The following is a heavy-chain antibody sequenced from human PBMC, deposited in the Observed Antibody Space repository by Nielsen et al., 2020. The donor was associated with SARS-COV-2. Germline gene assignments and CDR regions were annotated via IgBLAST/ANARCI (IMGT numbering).Heavy chain of an antibody. V-gene: IGHV4-34*01. CDR1: GGSLSGYY. D-gene: IGHD5-18*01. J-gene: IGHJ4*01. Sequence: SETMSLTCAVYGGSLSGYYWSWIRQPPGKGLEWIGEINHRGSTNYNPSLKSRVTISVDTSKNQFSLKLSSLTSADTAVYYCASFGLDTAAGYDYWGQGTLVTVSS. CDR2: INHRGST. CDR3: ASFGLDTAAGYDY.